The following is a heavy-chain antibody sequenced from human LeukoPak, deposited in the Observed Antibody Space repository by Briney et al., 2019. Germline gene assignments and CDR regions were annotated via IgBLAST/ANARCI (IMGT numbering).Heavy chain of an antibody. CDR3: ARPYYYDSRIDP. D-gene: IGHD3-22*01. CDR2: TYYSGST. V-gene: IGHV4-30-4*01. Sequence: SQTPSLTCTVSGVSISSGDYYWSWIRQPPGKGLEWIGYTYYSGSTYYNPSLKSRVTVSVDTSKNQFSLKLSSVTAADTAVYYCARPYYYDSRIDPWGQGTRVTVSS. J-gene: IGHJ5*02. CDR1: GVSISSGDYY.